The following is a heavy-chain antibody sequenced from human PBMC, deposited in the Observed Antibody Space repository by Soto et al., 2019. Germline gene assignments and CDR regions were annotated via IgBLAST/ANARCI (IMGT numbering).Heavy chain of an antibody. V-gene: IGHV1-18*04. J-gene: IGHJ5*02. Sequence: GAAVKCSFKASVYTFTGYYMHWLRQAPGQGLDLMGWISAYDGKTTYAEKFQGRVTLHTDTSTSKAYMELRSLRSDDTAIYYCERDPHEFWTSYWFDTWGQGTTVTVSS. CDR3: ERDPHEFWTSYWFDT. CDR1: VYTFTGYY. CDR2: ISAYDGKT. D-gene: IGHD3-3*01.